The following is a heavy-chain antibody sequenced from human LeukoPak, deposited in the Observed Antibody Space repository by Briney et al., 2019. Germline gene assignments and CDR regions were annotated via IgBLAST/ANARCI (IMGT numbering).Heavy chain of an antibody. CDR1: GFTFSNYA. CDR3: AKDIS. CDR2: VSGSGRNT. J-gene: IGHJ4*02. V-gene: IGHV3-23*01. Sequence: GGSLRLSCAGSGFTFSNYAMTWVRQAPGKGLEWVSSVSGSGRNTFYPDSVEGRFTISRDNSKNTLYLQMNSLRAEDTAVYYCAKDISWGQGTLVTVSS.